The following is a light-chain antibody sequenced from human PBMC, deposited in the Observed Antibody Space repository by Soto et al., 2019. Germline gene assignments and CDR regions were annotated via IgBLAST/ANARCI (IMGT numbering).Light chain of an antibody. CDR3: QQYGRSPPT. CDR1: QSVSSSY. V-gene: IGKV3-20*01. CDR2: GAS. Sequence: EIVLTQSPGSLSFSPGERATLSCRASQSVSSSYLAWYQQKPGQAPRLLIYGASSRATGIPGRFSGSGSGKDFTLTISRLEPEDFAVYYCQQYGRSPPTFGQGTKVEIX. J-gene: IGKJ1*01.